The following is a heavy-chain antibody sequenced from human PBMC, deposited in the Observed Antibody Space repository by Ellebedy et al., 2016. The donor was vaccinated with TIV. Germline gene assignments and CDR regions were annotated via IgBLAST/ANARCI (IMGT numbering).Heavy chain of an antibody. CDR3: ARLGGPYDSTGYYHTY. D-gene: IGHD3-22*01. J-gene: IGHJ4*02. CDR1: GFSFSNFW. CDR2: IKTDGSET. Sequence: PGGSLRLSCAAWGFSFSNFWMSWVRQAPGKGLEWVSHIKTDGSETYYVDSVKGRFTISRENAKNALFLQMDGLRGEDTAVYFCARLGGPYDSTGYYHTYWGQGTQVTVSS. V-gene: IGHV3-7*01.